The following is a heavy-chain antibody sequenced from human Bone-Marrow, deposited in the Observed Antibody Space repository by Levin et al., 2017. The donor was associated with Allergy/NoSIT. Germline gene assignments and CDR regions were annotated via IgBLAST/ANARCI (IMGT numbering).Heavy chain of an antibody. J-gene: IGHJ4*02. CDR3: AGNYDSSGYYGHFDN. V-gene: IGHV3-11*01. CDR2: IDGRRDTT. D-gene: IGHD3-22*01. Sequence: GESLKISCVGSGFTFSDHYMAWIRQAPGKGLQWISYIDGRRDTTYYADSVKGRFSISRDNAKKSLYLQMNSLRGEDTAVYYCAGNYDSSGYYGHFDNWGQGALVTVSS. CDR1: GFTFSDHY.